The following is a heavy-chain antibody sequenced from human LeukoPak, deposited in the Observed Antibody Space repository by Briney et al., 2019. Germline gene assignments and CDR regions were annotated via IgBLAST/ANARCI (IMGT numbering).Heavy chain of an antibody. CDR3: ARVYYDILTGWNAFDI. D-gene: IGHD3-9*01. Sequence: ASVKVSCKASGYTFTSYDINWVRQATGQGLEWMGWISAYNGNTNYAQKLQGRVTMTTDTSTSTAYMELRSLRSDDTAVYYCARVYYDILTGWNAFDIWGQGTMVTVSS. V-gene: IGHV1-18*01. CDR2: ISAYNGNT. J-gene: IGHJ3*02. CDR1: GYTFTSYD.